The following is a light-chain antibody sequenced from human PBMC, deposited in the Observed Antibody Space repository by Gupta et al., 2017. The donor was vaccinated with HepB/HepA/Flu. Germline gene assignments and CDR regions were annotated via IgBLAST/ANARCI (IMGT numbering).Light chain of an antibody. CDR2: GNG. V-gene: IGLV1-40*01. J-gene: IGLJ2*01. CDR1: SSNIGAGYD. CDR3: QSFDSSLSGL. Sequence: QSVLTQPPSVSGAPGQRVTIPCPGSSSNIGAGYDVHWYQQLPGTAPKLLIYGNGNRPSGVPDRFSGSKSGTSASLAITGLQAEDEADYYCQSFDSSLSGLFGGGTKLTVL.